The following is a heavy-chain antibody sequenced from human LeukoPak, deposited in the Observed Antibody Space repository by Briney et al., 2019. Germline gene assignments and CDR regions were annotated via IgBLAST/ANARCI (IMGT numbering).Heavy chain of an antibody. D-gene: IGHD4-11*01. J-gene: IGHJ4*02. CDR2: INHSGST. CDR3: ARGGYSDFDY. V-gene: IGHV4-34*01. CDR1: GGSFSGYY. Sequence: SETLSLTCAVYGGSFSGYYWSWIRQPPGEGLEWIGEINHSGSTNYNPSLKSRVTISVDTSKNQFSLKLSSVTAADTAVYYCARGGYSDFDYWGQGTLVTVSS.